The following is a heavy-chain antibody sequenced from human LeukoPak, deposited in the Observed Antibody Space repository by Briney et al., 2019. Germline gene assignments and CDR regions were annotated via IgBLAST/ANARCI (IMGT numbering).Heavy chain of an antibody. D-gene: IGHD3-22*01. CDR1: GGSFSGYY. V-gene: IGHV4-34*01. J-gene: IGHJ4*02. CDR2: INHSGST. Sequence: SETLSLTCAVYGGSFSGYYWSWIRQPPGKGLAWIGEINHSGSTNYNPSLKSRVTIAVDASKNQFSLKLSSVTAADTAVYYCARGSRRSWVVIRYFDYWGQGTLVTVSS. CDR3: ARGSRRSWVVIRYFDY.